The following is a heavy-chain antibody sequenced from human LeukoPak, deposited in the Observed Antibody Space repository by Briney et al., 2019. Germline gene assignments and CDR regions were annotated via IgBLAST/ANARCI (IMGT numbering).Heavy chain of an antibody. CDR2: IYAAGNT. J-gene: IGHJ5*02. CDR1: GFTVSSNY. V-gene: IGHV3-66*01. Sequence: GGSLRLSCAASGFTVSSNYVSWVRQGQGKGLEWVSVIYAAGNTYYADSVEGRFTISRDNSKNTLYLQMSSLRAEDTAVYYCARAIQYRFDPWGQGTLVTVSS. CDR3: ARAIQYRFDP. D-gene: IGHD2/OR15-2a*01.